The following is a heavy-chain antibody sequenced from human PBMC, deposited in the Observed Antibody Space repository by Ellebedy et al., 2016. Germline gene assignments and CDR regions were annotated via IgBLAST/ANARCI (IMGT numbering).Heavy chain of an antibody. CDR3: AKLEDYYAGSPFFDY. D-gene: IGHD4-23*01. J-gene: IGHJ4*02. V-gene: IGHV3-23*01. Sequence: GGSLRLSXAASGFTFSSYAVSWVRQAPGKGLEWVSAINSGGGSTFYADSVKGRFTISRDNYKNMVYLQMNSLRAEDTAVYYCAKLEDYYAGSPFFDYWGQGTLVTVSS. CDR1: GFTFSSYA. CDR2: INSGGGST.